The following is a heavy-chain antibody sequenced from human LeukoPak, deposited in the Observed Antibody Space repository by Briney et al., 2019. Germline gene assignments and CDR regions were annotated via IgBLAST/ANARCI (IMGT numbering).Heavy chain of an antibody. CDR1: GYTFTSYD. J-gene: IGHJ4*02. CDR2: MNPNSGNT. CDR3: ARGLRRTSCYPFGY. Sequence: ASVKVSCKASGYTFTSYDINWVRQATGQGLEWMGWMNPNSGNTGYAQKFQGRVTMTRNTSISTAYMELSSLRSEDTAVYYCARGLRRTSCYPFGYWGQGTLVTASS. D-gene: IGHD2-2*01. V-gene: IGHV1-8*01.